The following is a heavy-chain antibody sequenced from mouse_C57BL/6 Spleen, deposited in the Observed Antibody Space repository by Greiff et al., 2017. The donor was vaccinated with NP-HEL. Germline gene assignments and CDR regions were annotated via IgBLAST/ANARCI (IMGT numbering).Heavy chain of an antibody. J-gene: IGHJ4*01. CDR2: INPNNGGT. V-gene: IGHV1-18*01. D-gene: IGHD6-5*01. Sequence: VQLQQSGPELVKPGASVKIPCKASGYTFTDYNMDWVKQSHGKSLEWIGDINPNNGGTIYNQKFKGKATLTVDKSSSTAYMELRSLTSEDTAVYYCARRAYVTYAMDYWGQGTSVTVSS. CDR1: GYTFTDYN. CDR3: ARRAYVTYAMDY.